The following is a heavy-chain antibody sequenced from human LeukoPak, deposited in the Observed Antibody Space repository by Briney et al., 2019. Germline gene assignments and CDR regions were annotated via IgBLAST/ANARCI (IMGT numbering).Heavy chain of an antibody. CDR3: VSAVHSITYFGQ. V-gene: IGHV5-51*01. Sequence: GESLKISCKGSGYSITTYWIGWVRQMPGKGLEWLGLIYLGDSHASHSPSSFQGQVTISADKSINTAYLQWSSLKASDSAMYYCVSAVHSITYFGQWGQGILVTVSS. CDR1: GYSITTYW. CDR2: IYLGDSHA. J-gene: IGHJ4*02. D-gene: IGHD2/OR15-2a*01.